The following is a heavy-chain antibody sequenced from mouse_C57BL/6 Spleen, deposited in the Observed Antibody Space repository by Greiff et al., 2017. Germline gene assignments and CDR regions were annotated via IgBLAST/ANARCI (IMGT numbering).Heavy chain of an antibody. V-gene: IGHV1-54*01. CDR2: INPGSGGT. CDR3: ARNDYDEDYFDY. Sequence: QVQLQQSGAELVRPGPSVKVSCKASGYAFTNYLIEWVKQRPGQGLEWIGVINPGSGGTNYNEKFKGKATLTADKSSSTAYMQLSSLTSEDSAVYFCARNDYDEDYFDYWGQGTTLTVSS. CDR1: GYAFTNYL. J-gene: IGHJ2*01. D-gene: IGHD2-4*01.